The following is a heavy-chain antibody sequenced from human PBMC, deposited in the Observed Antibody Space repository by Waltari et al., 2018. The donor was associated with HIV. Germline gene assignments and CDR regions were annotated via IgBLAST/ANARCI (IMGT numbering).Heavy chain of an antibody. CDR3: DV. CDR2: IKQDGSGK. CDR1: GFTFSSYW. J-gene: IGHJ6*02. Sequence: EVQLVESGGGLVQPGGSLRLSCAASGFTFSSYWVSWVRQAPGKGLEWVANIKQDGSGKYYVDSVKGRFTISRDNAKNSLYLQMNSLRAEDYYDYGMDVWGQGTTVTVSS. V-gene: IGHV3-7*01.